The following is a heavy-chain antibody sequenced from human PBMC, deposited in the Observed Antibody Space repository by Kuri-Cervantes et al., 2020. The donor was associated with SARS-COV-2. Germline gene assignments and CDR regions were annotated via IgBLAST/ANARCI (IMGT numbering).Heavy chain of an antibody. CDR2: IYYSGST. V-gene: IGHV4-39*07. D-gene: IGHD2-2*02. Sequence: GSLRLSCTVSGGSISSSSYYWGWIRQPPGKGLEWIGSIYYSGSTYYNPSLKSRVTISVDTSKNQFYLKLSSVTAADTAVYYCARGVVVPAAIRGGRWFDPWGQGTLVTVSS. J-gene: IGHJ5*02. CDR1: GGSISSSSYY. CDR3: ARGVVVPAAIRGGRWFDP.